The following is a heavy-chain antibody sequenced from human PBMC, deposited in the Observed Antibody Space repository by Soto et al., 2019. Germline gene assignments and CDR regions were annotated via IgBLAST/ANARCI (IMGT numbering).Heavy chain of an antibody. D-gene: IGHD2-2*01. J-gene: IGHJ5*02. CDR2: ISSSSSYI. CDR3: ARDSIVVPAAIARNWFDP. Sequence: GSLRLSCAASGFTFSSYSMNWVRQAPGKGLEWVSSISSSSSYIYYADSVKGRFTISRDNAKNSLYLQTNSLRAEDTAVYYCARDSIVVPAAIARNWFDPWGQGNLVTVS. V-gene: IGHV3-21*01. CDR1: GFTFSSYS.